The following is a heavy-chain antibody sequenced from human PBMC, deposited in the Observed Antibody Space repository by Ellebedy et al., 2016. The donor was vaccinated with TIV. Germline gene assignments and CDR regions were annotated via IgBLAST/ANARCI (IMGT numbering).Heavy chain of an antibody. J-gene: IGHJ6*02. CDR1: GFTVSSNY. Sequence: GESLKISXAASGFTVSSNYMSWVRQAPGKGLEWVSVIYSGGSTYYADSVKGRFTISRDNSKNTLYLQMNSLRAEDTAVYYCAKELYGMDVWGQGTTVTVSS. V-gene: IGHV3-53*01. CDR3: AKELYGMDV. CDR2: IYSGGST.